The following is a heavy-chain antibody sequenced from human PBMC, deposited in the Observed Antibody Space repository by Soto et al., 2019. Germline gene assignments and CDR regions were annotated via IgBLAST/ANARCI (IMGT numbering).Heavy chain of an antibody. J-gene: IGHJ6*03. V-gene: IGHV3-21*01. Sequence: PGGSLRLSCAASGFTFSSYIMNWVRQAPGKGLEWVSSISSSSSYIYYADSVKGRFTISRDNAKDSLYLQMNSLRAEDTAVYYCARAPGEQQLVGPFYYYYMDVWGKGTTVTVSS. CDR3: ARAPGEQQLVGPFYYYYMDV. D-gene: IGHD6-13*01. CDR1: GFTFSSYI. CDR2: ISSSSSYI.